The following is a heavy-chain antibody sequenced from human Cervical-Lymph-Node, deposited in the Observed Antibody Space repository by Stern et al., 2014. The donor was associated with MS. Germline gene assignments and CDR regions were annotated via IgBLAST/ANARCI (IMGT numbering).Heavy chain of an antibody. V-gene: IGHV1-46*04. Sequence: VQLEESGAEVKKTGASVKISCKASGYTFTSSYVHWVRQAPGQGLEWLGVINPSGGGTTSAQKLQDRVTMTRDTSTSTVYMDLSSLRPEDTAMYYCARAGLRPRPWTALDYWGQGTPVTVSS. D-gene: IGHD3/OR15-3a*01. CDR1: GYTFTSSY. J-gene: IGHJ4*02. CDR2: INPSGGGT. CDR3: ARAGLRPRPWTALDY.